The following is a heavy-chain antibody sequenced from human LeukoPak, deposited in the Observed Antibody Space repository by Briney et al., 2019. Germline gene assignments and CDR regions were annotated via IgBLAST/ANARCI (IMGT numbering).Heavy chain of an antibody. CDR1: GYTFTSYG. Sequence: ASVKVSCKASGYTFTSYGISWVRQAPGQGLEWMGWISAYNGNTNYAQKLQGRVTMTTDTSTSTAYMELKNLKSDDTAVYYCARDLGVGGYCSSTSCSWFDPWGQGTLVTVSS. J-gene: IGHJ5*02. D-gene: IGHD2-2*01. CDR3: ARDLGVGGYCSSTSCSWFDP. V-gene: IGHV1-18*04. CDR2: ISAYNGNT.